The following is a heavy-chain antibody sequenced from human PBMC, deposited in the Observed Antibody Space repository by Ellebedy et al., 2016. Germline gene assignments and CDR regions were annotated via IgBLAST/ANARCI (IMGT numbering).Heavy chain of an antibody. J-gene: IGHJ6*03. CDR1: GFTFSTYT. V-gene: IGHV3-21*01. D-gene: IGHD2-2*02. CDR3: ARSRAAATIDLGYYYYMDV. Sequence: GGSLRLXXAASGFTFSTYTMNWIRQAPGKGLEWVSSISSTNSYIYYADSVKGRFTISRDNAKNSLYLQMNSLRAEDTAVYYCARSRAAATIDLGYYYYMDVWGKGTTVTVSS. CDR2: ISSTNSYI.